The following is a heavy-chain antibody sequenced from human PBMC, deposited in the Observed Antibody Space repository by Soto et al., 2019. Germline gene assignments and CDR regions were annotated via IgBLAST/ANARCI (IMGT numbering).Heavy chain of an antibody. J-gene: IGHJ6*02. V-gene: IGHV3-30*18. CDR2: ISYDGYLK. D-gene: IGHD3-10*01. Sequence: GGSLSLSCTASGFTFSKYGMQWVRQAPGKGLEWVAVISYDGYLKYYVDSVKGRFTVARDNSKNTLFLEMNSLRVEDTAVYFCAKDFKVSGSHYGTLNYYYGMDVWGQGTTVTVSS. CDR1: GFTFSKYG. CDR3: AKDFKVSGSHYGTLNYYYGMDV.